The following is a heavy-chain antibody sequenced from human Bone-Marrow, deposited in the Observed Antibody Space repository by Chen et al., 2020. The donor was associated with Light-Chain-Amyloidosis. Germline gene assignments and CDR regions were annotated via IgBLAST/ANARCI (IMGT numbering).Heavy chain of an antibody. V-gene: IGHV5-51*01. CDR3: ASRRDGYNFDY. Sequence: EVQLEQSGPEVKKPGESLQISCKGSGYTFPNYWIGGGRQMPGKGLEWMGVIYPDDSDARYSPSFEGQVTISADKSITTAYLQWRSLKASDTAMYYCASRRDGYNFDYWGQGTLVTVSS. J-gene: IGHJ4*02. D-gene: IGHD5-12*01. CDR2: IYPDDSDA. CDR1: GYTFPNYW.